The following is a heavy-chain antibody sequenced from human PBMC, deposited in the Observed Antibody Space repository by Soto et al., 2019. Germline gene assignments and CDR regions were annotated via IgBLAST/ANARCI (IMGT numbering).Heavy chain of an antibody. CDR2: MYNTGST. Sequence: PSETRSLTGTLCRRASTSAYSIWIRQPPGKGLEWIGYMYNTGSTVYNPPFKSRVTISVDTSKNQFSLKLNSVTAADTAVYYCARDLWGYCGTDCYPLDVWGQGTTVSVS. V-gene: IGHV4-59*01. CDR1: RRASTSAY. J-gene: IGHJ6*02. D-gene: IGHD2-21*02. CDR3: ARDLWGYCGTDCYPLDV.